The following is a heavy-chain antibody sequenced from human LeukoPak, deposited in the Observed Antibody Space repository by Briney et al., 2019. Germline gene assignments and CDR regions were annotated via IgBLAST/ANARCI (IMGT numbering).Heavy chain of an antibody. CDR1: GGSISTYY. J-gene: IGHJ4*02. V-gene: IGHV4-59*01. D-gene: IGHD4-23*01. CDR2: IYYSGST. CDR3: ARDTGTVVDY. Sequence: SETLSLTCTVSGGSISTYYWSWIRQPPGQGLEWIGYIYYSGSTNYNPSLKSRITTSVDTSKNQFSLKLSSVTAADTAVYYCARDTGTVVDYWGQGTLVTVSS.